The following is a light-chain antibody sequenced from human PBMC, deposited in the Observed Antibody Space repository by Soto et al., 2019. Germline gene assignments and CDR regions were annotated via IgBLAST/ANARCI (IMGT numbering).Light chain of an antibody. J-gene: IGKJ5*01. Sequence: DIVLTQSPGTLSLSPVERATLSCRASQSVNSNLAWYQQKPGQAPRLLIYGASSRATGIPDRFSGSGSGTDFTLTIRRLEPDDFAVYYCQQRSNWPSITFGQGTRLEIK. V-gene: IGKV3D-20*02. CDR2: GAS. CDR1: QSVNSN. CDR3: QQRSNWPSIT.